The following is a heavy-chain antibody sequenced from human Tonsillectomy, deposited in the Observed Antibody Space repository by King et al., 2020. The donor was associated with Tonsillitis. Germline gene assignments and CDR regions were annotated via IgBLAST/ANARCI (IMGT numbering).Heavy chain of an antibody. CDR3: AKAGGGFGDFIDY. D-gene: IGHD3-10*01. CDR1: GFAFDDYT. J-gene: IGHJ4*02. CDR2: IDWDGASI. Sequence: VQLVESGGVVAQPGGSLRLSCTASGFAFDDYTMHWVRQPPGKGLEWGSLIDWDGASIYYAESVKGRFTISRDNRKNSLYLQMNSLRTEDTAFYYCAKAGGGFGDFIDYWGQGTLVTVSS. V-gene: IGHV3-43*01.